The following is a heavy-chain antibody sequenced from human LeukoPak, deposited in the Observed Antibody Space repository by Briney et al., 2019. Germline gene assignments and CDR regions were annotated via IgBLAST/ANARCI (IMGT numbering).Heavy chain of an antibody. CDR2: INHSGST. Sequence: SETLSLTCAVYGGSFSGYYWSWIRQPPGKGLEWIGEINHSGSTNYNPSLKSRVTISVDTSKNQFSLKLSSVTAADTAVYYCARPVVGANTHFDYWGQGTLVTVSS. D-gene: IGHD1-26*01. CDR3: ARPVVGANTHFDY. J-gene: IGHJ4*02. V-gene: IGHV4-34*01. CDR1: GGSFSGYY.